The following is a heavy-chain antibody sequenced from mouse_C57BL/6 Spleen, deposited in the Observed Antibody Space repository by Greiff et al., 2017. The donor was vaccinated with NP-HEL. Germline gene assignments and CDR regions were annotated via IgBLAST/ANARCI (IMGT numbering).Heavy chain of an antibody. CDR2: IYPSDSET. CDR1: GYTFTSYW. V-gene: IGHV1-61*01. CDR3: ARCPHYYGSSLGYFDV. Sequence: QVQLQQPGAELVRPGSSVKLSCKASGYTFTSYWMDWVKQRPGQGLEWIGNIYPSDSETHYNQKLKDKATLTVDKSSSTTYMQLSSLTSADSAVNYCARCPHYYGSSLGYFDVWGTGTTVTVSS. D-gene: IGHD1-1*01. J-gene: IGHJ1*03.